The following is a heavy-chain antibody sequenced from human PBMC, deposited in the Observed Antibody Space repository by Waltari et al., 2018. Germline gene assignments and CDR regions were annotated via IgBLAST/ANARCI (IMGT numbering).Heavy chain of an antibody. Sequence: QVQLQESGPGLVKPSETLSLTCTVSGGSISSYYWSWIRQPAGKGLEWIGRIYTSGSTNYNPPLKSRVTMSVDTSKNQFSLKLSSVTAADTAVYYCALDRGRSYYYYYMDVWGKGTTVTVSS. D-gene: IGHD3-10*01. V-gene: IGHV4-4*07. CDR1: GGSISSYY. CDR2: IYTSGST. CDR3: ALDRGRSYYYYYMDV. J-gene: IGHJ6*03.